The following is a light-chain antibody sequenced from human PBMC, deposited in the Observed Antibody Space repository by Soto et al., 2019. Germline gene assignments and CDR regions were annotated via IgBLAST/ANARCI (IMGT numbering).Light chain of an antibody. V-gene: IGKV3-15*01. Sequence: IVMTQSPATLSVSPGERATPSCRASETVRSNVAWFQQKPGQAPRLLIFGASTRATGIPTRFTGSGSGTEFTLTIDSLQSEDFAVYYCQQYYNWPPYTFGQGTKVDIK. J-gene: IGKJ2*01. CDR3: QQYYNWPPYT. CDR2: GAS. CDR1: ETVRSN.